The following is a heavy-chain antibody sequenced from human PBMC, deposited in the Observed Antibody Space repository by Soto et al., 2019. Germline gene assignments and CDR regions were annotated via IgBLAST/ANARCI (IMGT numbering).Heavy chain of an antibody. CDR2: INPSLGRT. CDR3: ARAPYSSTSFFFDH. J-gene: IGHJ4*02. V-gene: IGHV1-46*01. Sequence: ASVKVSCKASGYSLTSNHMHWVRQAPGQGLEWMGIINPSLGRTNYAQKFQGRVAMTWDTSTSTFYMELSSLRSDDTAVYFCARAPYSSTSFFFDHWGQGTLVTVSS. CDR1: GYSLTSNH. D-gene: IGHD5-12*01.